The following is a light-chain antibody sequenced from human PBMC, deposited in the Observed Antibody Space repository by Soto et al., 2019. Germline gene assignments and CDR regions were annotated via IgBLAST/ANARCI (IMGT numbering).Light chain of an antibody. CDR3: SSYTSVSTWL. CDR2: GNN. Sequence: QSVLTQPPSVSGAPGQRVTISCSGSSANIGAGYDVHWYQQIPGTAPTVLIFGNNNRPSGVPDRFSGSKSGTSASLAITGLRPEDEADYYCSSYTSVSTWLFGGGTKLTVL. CDR1: SANIGAGYD. V-gene: IGLV1-40*01. J-gene: IGLJ3*02.